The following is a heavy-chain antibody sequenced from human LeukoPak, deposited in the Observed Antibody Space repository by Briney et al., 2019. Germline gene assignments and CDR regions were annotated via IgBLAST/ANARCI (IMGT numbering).Heavy chain of an antibody. J-gene: IGHJ4*02. Sequence: VASVKVSCKASGYTFTNYGTTWVRQVPGQGLERLGWISAYNGNANYAQNLQDRVTLTSDTSTSTAYMELRSLRSDDTGIYYCARTPKRFGELYQPGDSWGQGTLLTVSS. V-gene: IGHV1-18*01. CDR2: ISAYNGNA. CDR3: ARTPKRFGELYQPGDS. CDR1: GYTFTNYG. D-gene: IGHD3-10*01.